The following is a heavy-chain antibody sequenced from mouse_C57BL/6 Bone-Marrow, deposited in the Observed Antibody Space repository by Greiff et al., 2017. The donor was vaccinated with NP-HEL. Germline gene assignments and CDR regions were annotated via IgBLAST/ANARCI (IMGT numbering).Heavy chain of an antibody. Sequence: VQLQQPGAELVKPGASVKLSCKASGYTFTSYWMHWVKQRPGQGLEWIGLIHPNSGRTNYNEKFKGKATLTVDKSSSTAYMQLSSLTSEDSAVYYCAMTLYYFDYWGQGTTLTVSS. J-gene: IGHJ2*01. CDR3: AMTLYYFDY. CDR1: GYTFTSYW. V-gene: IGHV1-64*01. CDR2: IHPNSGRT.